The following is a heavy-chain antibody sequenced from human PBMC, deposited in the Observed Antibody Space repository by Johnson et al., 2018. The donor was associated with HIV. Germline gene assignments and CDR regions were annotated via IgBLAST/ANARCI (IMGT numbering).Heavy chain of an antibody. V-gene: IGHV3-30*03. CDR3: ATEAYDSSGYPDAFDI. J-gene: IGHJ3*02. CDR2: ISYDGSNK. Sequence: VQLVEYGGGLVKTGRSLRLSCAASGFTFDDYAMHWVRQAPGKGLEWVAVISYDGSNKYYADSVKGRFTISRDNSKNTLYLQMNSLRAEDTAVYYCATEAYDSSGYPDAFDIGGQG. CDR1: GFTFDDYA. D-gene: IGHD3-22*01.